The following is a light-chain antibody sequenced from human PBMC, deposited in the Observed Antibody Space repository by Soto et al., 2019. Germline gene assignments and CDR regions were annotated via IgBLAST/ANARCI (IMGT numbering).Light chain of an antibody. J-gene: IGKJ1*01. Sequence: DIQMTQSPSSLSASVGDRVTITCRASQSISSYLNWYQQKPGKAPKLLIYAASTLQFGVPSRFSGSGSGTDFTLTISSLKPEDFATYYCQQSYRSPTFGKGTKVDIK. V-gene: IGKV1-39*01. CDR1: QSISSY. CDR3: QQSYRSPT. CDR2: AAS.